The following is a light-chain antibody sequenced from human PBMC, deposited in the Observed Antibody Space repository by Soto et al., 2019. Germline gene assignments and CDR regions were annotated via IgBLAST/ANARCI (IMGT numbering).Light chain of an antibody. J-gene: IGKJ1*01. V-gene: IGKV3-11*01. CDR2: DTS. CDR1: QSVNNY. CDR3: QQRSVWPWT. Sequence: EIVLTQSPATLSLSPGERATLSCRAGQSVNNYLAWYQQKPGQAPRLLIYDTSDRASGIPARFSGSGSGTDFTLTISSLEPEDFAVFYCQQRSVWPWTFGQGTKVDIK.